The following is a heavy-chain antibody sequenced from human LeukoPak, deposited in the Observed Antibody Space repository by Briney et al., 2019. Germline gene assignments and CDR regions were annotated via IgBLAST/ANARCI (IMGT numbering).Heavy chain of an antibody. D-gene: IGHD3-10*01. CDR2: IRYDGSNK. CDR3: AKGLNSYGGGGYPS. CDR1: GFTFSSYG. Sequence: GGSLRLSCAASGFTFSSYGMHWVRQAPGKGLEWVAFIRYDGSNKYYADSVKGRFTISRDNSKNTLYLQMNSLRAEDTAVYYCAKGLNSYGGGGYPSWGQGTLVTVSS. J-gene: IGHJ4*02. V-gene: IGHV3-30*02.